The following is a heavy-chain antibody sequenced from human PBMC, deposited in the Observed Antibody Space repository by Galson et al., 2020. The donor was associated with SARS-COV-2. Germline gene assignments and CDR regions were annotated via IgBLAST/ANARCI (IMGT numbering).Heavy chain of an antibody. J-gene: IGHJ4*02. CDR2: ISYDGSNK. Sequence: GESLKMSCAASGFTFSSYAMHWVRQAPGKGLEWVAVISYDGSNKYYADSVKGRFTISRDNSKNTLYLQMNSLRAEDTAVYYCARSGYSSGWYVVDYFDYWGQGTLVTVSS. V-gene: IGHV3-30*01. CDR1: GFTFSSYA. D-gene: IGHD6-19*01. CDR3: ARSGYSSGWYVVDYFDY.